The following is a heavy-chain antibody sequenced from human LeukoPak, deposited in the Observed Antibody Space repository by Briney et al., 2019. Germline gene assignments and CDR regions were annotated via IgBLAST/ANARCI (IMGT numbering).Heavy chain of an antibody. CDR1: GFTFSNYG. CDR3: AKVVQYTASTGTGLDY. J-gene: IGHJ4*02. CDR2: IWYDGSYK. D-gene: IGHD6-13*01. Sequence: GGSLRLSCAASGFTFSNYGMHWVRQAPGKGLDWVAVIWYDGSYKYYADSVKGRFTISRDNSKNTLYLQMNSLRAEDAAVYYCAKVVQYTASTGTGLDYWGQGTLVTVSS. V-gene: IGHV3-33*06.